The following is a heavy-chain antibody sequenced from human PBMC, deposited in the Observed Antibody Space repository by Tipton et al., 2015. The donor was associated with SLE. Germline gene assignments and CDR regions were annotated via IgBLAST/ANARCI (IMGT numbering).Heavy chain of an antibody. CDR3: ARPGYSSIWTDAFDI. Sequence: GLVKPSATLSLTCSVSGGSISDSHYFWGWIRQPPGKGLEWIGSVDYSGSTYYNPSLKGRATTSVDTSKNQFSLKVRAVTAADTAVYYCARPGYSSIWTDAFDIWGQGTMVTVSS. J-gene: IGHJ3*02. V-gene: IGHV4-39*07. CDR1: GGSISDSHYF. D-gene: IGHD2-2*01. CDR2: VDYSGST.